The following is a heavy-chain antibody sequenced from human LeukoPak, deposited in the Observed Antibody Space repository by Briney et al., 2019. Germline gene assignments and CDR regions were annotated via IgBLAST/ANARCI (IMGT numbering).Heavy chain of an antibody. J-gene: IGHJ4*02. CDR3: ANVLLWFGELLTAKPVDY. CDR2: ISGSGGST. Sequence: GGSLRLSCAASGFTFSSYAMSWVRQAPGKGLEWVSAISGSGGSTYYADSVKGRFTIPRDNSKNTLYLQMNSLRAEDTAVYYCANVLLWFGELLTAKPVDYWGQGTLVTVSS. D-gene: IGHD3-10*01. CDR1: GFTFSSYA. V-gene: IGHV3-23*01.